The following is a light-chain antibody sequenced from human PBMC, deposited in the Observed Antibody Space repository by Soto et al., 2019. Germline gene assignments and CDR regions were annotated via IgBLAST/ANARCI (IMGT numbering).Light chain of an antibody. J-gene: IGKJ1*01. CDR2: GAS. CDR1: QSVSSN. CDR3: QQYNNWPRT. Sequence: EIVMTQSPATLSVSPGERATLSCRASQSVSSNLAWYQQKPGQAPRLLIYGASTSTDWAQDRFSGSGSGTEFTLTISSLQSEDFAVYYCQQYNNWPRTFGQGTKV. V-gene: IGKV3-15*01.